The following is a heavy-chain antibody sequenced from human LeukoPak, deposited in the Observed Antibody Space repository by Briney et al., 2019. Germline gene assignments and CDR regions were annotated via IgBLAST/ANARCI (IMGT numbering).Heavy chain of an antibody. V-gene: IGHV1-2*02. J-gene: IGHJ5*02. CDR3: ARARVATSNWFDP. Sequence: GASVKVSCKASGDTFSSYVISWVRQAPGQGLEWMGWINPNSGGTNYAQKFQGRVTMTRDTSISTAYMELSRLRSDDTAVYYCARARVATSNWFDPWGQGTLVTVSS. D-gene: IGHD5-12*01. CDR2: INPNSGGT. CDR1: GDTFSSYV.